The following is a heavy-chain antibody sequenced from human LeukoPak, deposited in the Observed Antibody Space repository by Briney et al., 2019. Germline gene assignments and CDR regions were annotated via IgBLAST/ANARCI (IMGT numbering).Heavy chain of an antibody. CDR1: GGTFSSYA. D-gene: IGHD6-13*01. V-gene: IGHV1-69*04. CDR2: IIPILGIA. J-gene: IGHJ4*02. Sequence: SVKVSCKASGGTFSSYAISWVRQAPGQGLEWMGRIIPILGIANYAQKFQGRVTITADKSTSTAHMELSSLRSEDTAVYYCARAIEHSSSWYYFDYWGQGTLVTVSS. CDR3: ARAIEHSSSWYYFDY.